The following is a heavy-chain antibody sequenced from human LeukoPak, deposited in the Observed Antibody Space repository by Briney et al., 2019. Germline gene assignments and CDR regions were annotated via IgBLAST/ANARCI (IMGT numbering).Heavy chain of an antibody. CDR3: ARENSGSYREFDY. J-gene: IGHJ4*02. V-gene: IGHV4-4*07. CDR1: GGSISSYY. Sequence: PESLCLTCAVSGGSISSYYWSWIRQPAGKGLEWSVRIYTSGSTNYNASPKSRVSMSVDTSKSQCSLKLSSVTAAATAVFYCARENSGSYREFDYWGQGTLVTVSS. D-gene: IGHD1-26*01. CDR2: IYTSGST.